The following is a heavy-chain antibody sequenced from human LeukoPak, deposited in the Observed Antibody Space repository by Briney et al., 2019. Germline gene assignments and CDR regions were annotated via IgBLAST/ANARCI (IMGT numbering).Heavy chain of an antibody. Sequence: PSQTLSLTCTVSGGSLSSSSDYWNWIRQPAGKGLEWIGSIYHTGSTSYYPSLKSRVTISIDTSKNQFSLKLSSVTAADTAVYYCARGDPSSWSNYFDPWGQGTLVTVSS. J-gene: IGHJ5*02. V-gene: IGHV4-39*07. CDR3: ARGDPSSWSNYFDP. CDR1: GGSLSSSSDY. CDR2: IYHTGST. D-gene: IGHD6-13*01.